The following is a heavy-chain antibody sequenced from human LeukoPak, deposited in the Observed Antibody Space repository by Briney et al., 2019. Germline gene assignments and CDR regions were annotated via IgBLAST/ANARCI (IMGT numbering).Heavy chain of an antibody. CDR3: AREARSGYCTSISCYDY. CDR2: IKQDGSEK. V-gene: IGHV3-7*01. CDR1: GFTFSSDW. D-gene: IGHD2-2*01. Sequence: GGSLRLSCGASGFTFSSDWMGWVRQAPGKGLEWVANIKQDGSEKYYVDSVKGRFTISRDNDKNSLYLQMNSLRVEDTAVYYCAREARSGYCTSISCYDYWGQGTLATVSS. J-gene: IGHJ4*02.